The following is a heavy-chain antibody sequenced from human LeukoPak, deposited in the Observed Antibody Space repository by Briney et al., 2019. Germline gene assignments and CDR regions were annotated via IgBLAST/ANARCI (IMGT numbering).Heavy chain of an antibody. Sequence: SVKVSCKASGGTFRSAAMSWVRQAPGQGLEWVGHIILMFGTTAYAQKFQGRVTITADESTRTVHMELNSLTSDDTAIYYCTRDEHKGSATFNYWGQGTLVIVSS. D-gene: IGHD3-10*01. CDR3: TRDEHKGSATFNY. CDR1: GGTFRSAA. J-gene: IGHJ4*02. V-gene: IGHV1-69*13. CDR2: IILMFGTT.